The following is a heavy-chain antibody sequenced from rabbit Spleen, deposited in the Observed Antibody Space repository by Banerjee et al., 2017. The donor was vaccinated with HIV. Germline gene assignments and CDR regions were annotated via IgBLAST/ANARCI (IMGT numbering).Heavy chain of an antibody. CDR3: AREGGIVVAGAFNL. V-gene: IGHV1S40*01. Sequence: QSLEESGGGLVQPEGSLTLTCTASGFTFSSSYYMCWVRQAPGKGLEWIACIYGGSGASTAYASWAKGRFTISKTSSTTVPLQMTSLTAADTATYFCAREGGIVVAGAFNLWGPGTLVTVS. CDR1: GFTFSSSYY. J-gene: IGHJ4*01. CDR2: IYGGSGAST. D-gene: IGHD4-1*01.